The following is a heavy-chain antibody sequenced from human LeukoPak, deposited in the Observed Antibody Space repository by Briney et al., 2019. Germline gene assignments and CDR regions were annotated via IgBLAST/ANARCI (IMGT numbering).Heavy chain of an antibody. Sequence: ASVKVSCKASGYTFTNYYIHWVRQAPGQGLEWMGIINPGGRSTSCAQKFQGRVTMTRDTSTSTVYMELSSLRSEDTAVYYCARVFGGYYDILTGYFTPGYFDYWGQGTLVTVSS. CDR2: INPGGRST. CDR1: GYTFTNYY. CDR3: ARVFGGYYDILTGYFTPGYFDY. J-gene: IGHJ4*02. V-gene: IGHV1-46*01. D-gene: IGHD3-9*01.